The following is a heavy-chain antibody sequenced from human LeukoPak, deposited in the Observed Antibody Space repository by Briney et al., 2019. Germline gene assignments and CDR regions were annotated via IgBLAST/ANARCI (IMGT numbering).Heavy chain of an antibody. Sequence: PGGSLRLSCAGSGFPFSNSWMYWVRQAPGKGLEGGANTKKDGSGISYVDSVKGRFIISRDNARNSLYLQMNSLRVEHTAVYFCAGGSSMEVWGKGTAVTVSS. CDR1: GFPFSNSW. CDR2: TKKDGSGI. D-gene: IGHD1-26*01. J-gene: IGHJ6*04. V-gene: IGHV3-7*03. CDR3: AGGSSMEV.